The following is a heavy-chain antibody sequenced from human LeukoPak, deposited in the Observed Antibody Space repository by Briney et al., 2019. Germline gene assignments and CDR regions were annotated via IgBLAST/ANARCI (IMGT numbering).Heavy chain of an antibody. CDR2: IYPGDSDT. D-gene: IGHD3-22*01. V-gene: IGHV5-51*01. Sequence: GESLKISCKGSGYSFTSYWIGWVRQMPVKGLEWMGIIYPGDSDTRYSPSFQGQVTISADKSISTAYLQWGSLKASDTAMYYCARPYYDSSGNDAFDIWGQGTMVTVSS. J-gene: IGHJ3*02. CDR1: GYSFTSYW. CDR3: ARPYYDSSGNDAFDI.